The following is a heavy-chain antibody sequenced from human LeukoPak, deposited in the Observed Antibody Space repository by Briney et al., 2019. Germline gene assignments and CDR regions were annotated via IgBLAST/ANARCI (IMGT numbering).Heavy chain of an antibody. J-gene: IGHJ4*02. Sequence: SGGSLRLSCAASGFTFDDYAMHWVRQAPGKGLEWVSGISWNSGSIGYADSVKGRFTISRDNAKNSLYLQMNSLRAEDMALYYCAKGHTYYYDSSGYYYFDYWGQGTLVTVSS. CDR2: ISWNSGSI. CDR3: AKGHTYYYDSSGYYYFDY. V-gene: IGHV3-9*03. D-gene: IGHD3-22*01. CDR1: GFTFDDYA.